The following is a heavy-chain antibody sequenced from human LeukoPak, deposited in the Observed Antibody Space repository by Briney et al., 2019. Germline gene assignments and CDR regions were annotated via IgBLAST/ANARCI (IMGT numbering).Heavy chain of an antibody. Sequence: PGGSLRLSCAASGFTFSSYAMHWVRQAPGKGLEWGAVISYDGSNKYYADSVKGRFTISRDNSKNTLYLQMNSLRAEDTAVYYCARCYGSGSYYNGRIAYWGQGTLVTVSS. CDR1: GFTFSSYA. CDR3: ARCYGSGSYYNGRIAY. D-gene: IGHD3-10*01. CDR2: ISYDGSNK. J-gene: IGHJ4*02. V-gene: IGHV3-30*04.